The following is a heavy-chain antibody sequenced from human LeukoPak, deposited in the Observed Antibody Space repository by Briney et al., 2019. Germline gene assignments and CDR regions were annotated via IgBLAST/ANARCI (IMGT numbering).Heavy chain of an antibody. D-gene: IGHD3-3*01. CDR2: ISGSGGST. J-gene: IGHJ4*02. CDR3: AKDNDFWGGYCDY. Sequence: EGSLRLSCAASGFTFSSYAMSWVRQAPGKGLEWVSAISGSGGSTYYADSVKGRFTISRDNSKNTLYLQMNSLRAEDTAVYYCAKDNDFWGGYCDYWGERPLVTVSS. V-gene: IGHV3-23*01. CDR1: GFTFSSYA.